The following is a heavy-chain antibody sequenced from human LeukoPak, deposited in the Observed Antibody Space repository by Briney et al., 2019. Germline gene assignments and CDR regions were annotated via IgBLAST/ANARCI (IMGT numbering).Heavy chain of an antibody. J-gene: IGHJ4*02. V-gene: IGHV1-69*04. D-gene: IGHD2-15*01. CDR1: GGTFSSYT. CDR3: ARDEGLGGSPDY. CDR2: IIPILGIA. Sequence: SVKVSCKASGGTFSSYTISWVRQAPGQGREWMGRIIPILGIANYAQKFQGRVTITADKSTSTAYMELSSLRSEDTAVYYCARDEGLGGSPDYWGQGTLVTVSS.